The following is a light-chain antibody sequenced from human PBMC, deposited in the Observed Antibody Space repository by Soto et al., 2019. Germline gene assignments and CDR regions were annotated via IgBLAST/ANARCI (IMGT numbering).Light chain of an antibody. CDR2: KAS. CDR3: QQYSSYT. V-gene: IGKV1-5*03. CDR1: QSISSW. Sequence: DIQMTQSPSTLSASVGDRVTITCRASQSISSWLAWYQKKPGKAPKLLIYKASSLESGVPSRFSGSGSGTEFTLTSSSLQPDDFATYYCQQYSSYTFGQGTKLELK. J-gene: IGKJ2*01.